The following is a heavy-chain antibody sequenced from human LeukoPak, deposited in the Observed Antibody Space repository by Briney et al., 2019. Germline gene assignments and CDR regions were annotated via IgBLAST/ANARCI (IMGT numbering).Heavy chain of an antibody. CDR2: ISSDGSST. J-gene: IGHJ4*02. V-gene: IGHV3-74*01. CDR3: ARDRDHWGPTDY. Sequence: PGGSLRLSCAVSGFTFSSYWLHWVRQAPGKGLVWVSRISSDGSSTTYAASVKGRFTISRDNAKNTLYLQMNSLRADDTAVYYCARDRDHWGPTDYWGQGTLVTVSS. D-gene: IGHD7-27*01. CDR1: GFTFSSYW.